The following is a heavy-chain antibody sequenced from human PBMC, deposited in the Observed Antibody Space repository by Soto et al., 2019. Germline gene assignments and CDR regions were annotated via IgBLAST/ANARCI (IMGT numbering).Heavy chain of an antibody. J-gene: IGHJ4*02. CDR3: ARHGYSYGGGYFDY. CDR1: EFSFSNYW. V-gene: IGHV3-7*01. D-gene: IGHD5-18*01. Sequence: PGGSLRLSCATSEFSFSNYWMTWVRQSPGQGLEWLANIGQDGSEKYYADSVKGRFTISRDNAKKSLYLQMNSLRAEDTGLYYCARHGYSYGGGYFDYWGQGTLVTVSS. CDR2: IGQDGSEK.